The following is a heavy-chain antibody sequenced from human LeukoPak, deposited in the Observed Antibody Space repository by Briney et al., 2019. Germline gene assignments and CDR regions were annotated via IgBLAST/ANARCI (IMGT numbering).Heavy chain of an antibody. CDR1: SGSISTSNYY. D-gene: IGHD1-26*01. Sequence: SETLSLTCTASSGSISTSNYYWGWVRQPPGKALEWIGNIFYTGSTYYSPSLKSRVTISLDTSRNQFSLRLNSVTAADTAVYYCASLRERSYYARGFDYWGQGTLVTVSS. CDR3: ASLRERSYYARGFDY. V-gene: IGHV4-39*01. J-gene: IGHJ4*02. CDR2: IFYTGST.